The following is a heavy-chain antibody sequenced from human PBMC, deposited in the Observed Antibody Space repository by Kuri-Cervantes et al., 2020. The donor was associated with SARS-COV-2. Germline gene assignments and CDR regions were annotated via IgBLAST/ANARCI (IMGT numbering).Heavy chain of an antibody. CDR2: ISYDGSDK. Sequence: GESLKISCAASGFTFSNYAIHWVRQAPGKGLEWVALISYDGSDKNYADSVKGRFTISRDNSKNTLSLQMNSLTTEDTAVYHCAKDVDVAGAYWYFDLWGRGTLVTVSS. CDR1: GFTFSNYA. J-gene: IGHJ2*01. V-gene: IGHV3-30*01. CDR3: AKDVDVAGAYWYFDL. D-gene: IGHD2-15*01.